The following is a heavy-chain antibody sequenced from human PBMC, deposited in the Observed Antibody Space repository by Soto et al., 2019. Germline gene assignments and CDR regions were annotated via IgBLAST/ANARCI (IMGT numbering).Heavy chain of an antibody. CDR2: IYSGGST. J-gene: IGHJ6*03. CDR1: GFTVSSNY. Sequence: GGSLRLSCAASGFTVSSNYMSWVRQAPGKGLEWVSVIYSGGSTYYADSVKGRFTISRDNSKNTLYLQMNSLRAEDTAVYYCARDYDFWSDYSPTTYYYMDVWGKGTTVTVSS. V-gene: IGHV3-66*01. D-gene: IGHD3-3*01. CDR3: ARDYDFWSDYSPTTYYYMDV.